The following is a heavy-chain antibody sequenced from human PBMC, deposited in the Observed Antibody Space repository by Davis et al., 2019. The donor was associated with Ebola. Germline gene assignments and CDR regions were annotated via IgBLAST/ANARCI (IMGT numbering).Heavy chain of an antibody. V-gene: IGHV3-23*01. CDR1: GFSYTSYA. Sequence: GGSLRPSCPPSGFSYTSYAMSWVRQDPGKGRDWVSGIVGGGSSTYYADSVKGRFTISRDNSKNTLYLQMNSLRAEDTAVYYCAKDWRGYSYGTPSSMDVWGQGTTVTVSS. CDR2: IVGGGSST. D-gene: IGHD5-18*01. J-gene: IGHJ6*02. CDR3: AKDWRGYSYGTPSSMDV.